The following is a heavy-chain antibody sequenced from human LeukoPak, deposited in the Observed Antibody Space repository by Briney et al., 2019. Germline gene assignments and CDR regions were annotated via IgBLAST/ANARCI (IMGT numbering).Heavy chain of an antibody. CDR2: ISSSSSTI. CDR3: AREKLWVGDYGDPSFDY. CDR1: GFTFSSYS. J-gene: IGHJ4*02. V-gene: IGHV3-48*04. D-gene: IGHD4-17*01. Sequence: PGGSLRLSCAASGFTFSSYSMNWVRQAPGKGLEWVSYISSSSSTIYYADSVKGRFTISRDNAKNSLYLQMNNLRAEDTAVYYCAREKLWVGDYGDPSFDYWRQGTLLIVSS.